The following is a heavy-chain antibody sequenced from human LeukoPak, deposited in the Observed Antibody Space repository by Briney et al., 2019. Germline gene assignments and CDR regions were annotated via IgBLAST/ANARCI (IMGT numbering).Heavy chain of an antibody. J-gene: IGHJ6*03. CDR3: ARDRMPDYYYYYMDV. CDR2: ISYDGSNK. V-gene: IGHV3-30*04. Sequence: GGSLRLSCAASGFTFSSYAMHWVRQAPGKGLEWVAVISYDGSNKYYADSVKGRFTISRNNSKNTLYLQMNSLRAEDTAVYYCARDRMPDYYYYYMDVWGKGTTVTVSS. CDR1: GFTFSSYA. D-gene: IGHD1-14*01.